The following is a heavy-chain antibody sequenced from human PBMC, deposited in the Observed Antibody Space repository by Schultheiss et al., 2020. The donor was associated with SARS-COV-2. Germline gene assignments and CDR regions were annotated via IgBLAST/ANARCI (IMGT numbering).Heavy chain of an antibody. CDR3: GRVNYSYYYYGLDV. D-gene: IGHD4-11*01. V-gene: IGHV6-1*01. J-gene: IGHJ6*02. CDR1: GDSVSSNSAA. CDR2: TYYRSKWYN. Sequence: SQTLSLTCAISGDSVSSNSAAWNWIRQSPSRGLEWLGRTYYRSKWYNDYAVSVKSRITINPDTSKNQFSLQLSSVTAADTAVYYCGRVNYSYYYYGLDVWGQGTTVTVSS.